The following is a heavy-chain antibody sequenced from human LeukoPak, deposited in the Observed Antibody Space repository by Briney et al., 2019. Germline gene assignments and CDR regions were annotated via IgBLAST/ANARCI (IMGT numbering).Heavy chain of an antibody. Sequence: PGGSLRLSCAASGFTFNSHAMNWVRQAPGKGLEWVSAISGSDGSTYYADSVKGRFTMSRDNSKNTLYLQMNSLRAEYTAVYHCAKGRGYSSSSSDHWGQGTLVTVSS. CDR2: ISGSDGST. J-gene: IGHJ5*02. CDR1: GFTFNSHA. D-gene: IGHD6-6*01. V-gene: IGHV3-23*01. CDR3: AKGRGYSSSSSDH.